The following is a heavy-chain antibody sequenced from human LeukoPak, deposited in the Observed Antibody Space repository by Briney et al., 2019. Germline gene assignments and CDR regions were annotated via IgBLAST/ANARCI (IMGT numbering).Heavy chain of an antibody. Sequence: PGGSLRLSCTASGFTFSTYAMSWVRQAPGKGLEWVSAISGSGGRAYYADSVKGRFTISRDNSKNTLYLQMNSLRAEDTAVYYCYGDYVAYWGQGTLVTVSS. CDR3: YGDYVAY. J-gene: IGHJ4*02. CDR1: GFTFSTYA. V-gene: IGHV3-23*01. CDR2: ISGSGGRA. D-gene: IGHD4-17*01.